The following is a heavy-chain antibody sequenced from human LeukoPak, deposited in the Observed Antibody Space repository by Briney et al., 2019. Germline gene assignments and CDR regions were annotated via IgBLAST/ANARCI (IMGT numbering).Heavy chain of an antibody. V-gene: IGHV4-34*01. Sequence: PSETLSLTCAVYGGSFSGYYWSWIRQPPGKGLEWIGEINHSGSTNYNPSLKSRVTISADTSKNQFSLKLSSVTAADTAVYYCARGKGYSSGWYVADAFDIWGQGTMVTVSS. CDR2: INHSGST. D-gene: IGHD6-19*01. CDR3: ARGKGYSSGWYVADAFDI. J-gene: IGHJ3*02. CDR1: GGSFSGYY.